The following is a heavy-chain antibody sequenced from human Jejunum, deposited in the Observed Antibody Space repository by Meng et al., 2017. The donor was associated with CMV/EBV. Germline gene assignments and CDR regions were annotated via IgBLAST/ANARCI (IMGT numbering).Heavy chain of an antibody. V-gene: IGHV1-18*01. D-gene: IGHD2-2*01. CDR2: IRAYHGDT. J-gene: IGHJ5*02. CDR1: FTDYG. CDR3: ARDLQYCGSTSCYDDCFDP. Sequence: FTDYGLSWVRQAPGQGLEWMGWIRAYHGDTNSARNLRGRVTMTTDTSTTTAYMELRSLRSDDTAVYYCARDLQYCGSTSCYDDCFDPWGQGTLVTVSS.